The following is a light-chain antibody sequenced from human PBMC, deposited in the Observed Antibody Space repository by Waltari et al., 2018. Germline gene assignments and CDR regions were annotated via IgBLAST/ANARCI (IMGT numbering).Light chain of an antibody. CDR2: DVS. J-gene: IGLJ2*01. CDR3: SSYTTSFTLV. V-gene: IGLV2-14*03. Sequence: QSALTQPASVSGSPGQSITISCTGTSRDVGGYNSVSWYQQHPGKAPKLMISDVSNRPSGVSNRFSGARSGNTASLTISGLQAEDEAHYYCSSYTTSFTLVFGGGTKLTVL. CDR1: SRDVGGYNS.